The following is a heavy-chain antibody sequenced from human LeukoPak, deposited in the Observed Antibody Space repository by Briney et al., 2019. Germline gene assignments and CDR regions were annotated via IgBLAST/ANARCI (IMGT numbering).Heavy chain of an antibody. V-gene: IGHV3-30*13. CDR2: ILYDGNNK. J-gene: IGHJ4*02. D-gene: IGHD2-2*01. CDR3: ASLPPDIVVVPAAGLDY. Sequence: PGGALRLSCAASGFTFNSYWMHWVRQAPGKGLEWVALILYDGNNKYYADSVKGRFTISRDNSKNRLYLQMDSLRAEDTAVYSCASLPPDIVVVPAAGLDYWGQGTLVTVSS. CDR1: GFTFNSYW.